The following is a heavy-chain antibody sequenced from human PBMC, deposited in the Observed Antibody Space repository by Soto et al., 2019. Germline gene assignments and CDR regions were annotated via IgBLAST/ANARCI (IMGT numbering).Heavy chain of an antibody. CDR3: ARDFIAAAGSVDY. J-gene: IGHJ4*02. CDR1: GFTFSSYA. CDR2: ISYDGSNK. V-gene: IGHV3-30-3*01. Sequence: RRLSCAASGFTFSSYAMHWVRQAPGKGLEWVAVISYDGSNKYYADSVKGRFTISRDNSKNTLYLQMNSLRAEDTAVYYCARDFIAAAGSVDYWGQGTLVTVSS. D-gene: IGHD6-13*01.